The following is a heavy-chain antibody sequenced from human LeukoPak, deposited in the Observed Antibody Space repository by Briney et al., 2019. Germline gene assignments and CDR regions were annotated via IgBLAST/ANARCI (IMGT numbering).Heavy chain of an antibody. Sequence: SVKVSCKASGGTFSSYAISWVRQAPGQGLEWMGGIIPIFGTANYAQKFQGRVTITTDESTSTAYIELSSLRSEDTAVYYCVRYRTAAAGTDWFDPRGQGTLVTVSS. CDR3: VRYRTAAAGTDWFDP. D-gene: IGHD6-13*01. J-gene: IGHJ5*02. V-gene: IGHV1-69*05. CDR1: GGTFSSYA. CDR2: IIPIFGTA.